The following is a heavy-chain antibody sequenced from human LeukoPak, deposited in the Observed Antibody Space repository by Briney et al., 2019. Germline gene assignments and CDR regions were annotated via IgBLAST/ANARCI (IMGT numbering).Heavy chain of an antibody. Sequence: SETLSLTCTVSGGSIRSSSYYWGWIRQPPGKGLEWIGSIYYSGSTYYNASLKSRGTISVDTSKNQFSLKLSSVTAADTAVYYCARRYCSGGSCHEGFDPWGQGTLVTVSS. CDR3: ARRYCSGGSCHEGFDP. J-gene: IGHJ5*02. CDR1: GGSIRSSSYY. V-gene: IGHV4-39*01. CDR2: IYYSGST. D-gene: IGHD2-15*01.